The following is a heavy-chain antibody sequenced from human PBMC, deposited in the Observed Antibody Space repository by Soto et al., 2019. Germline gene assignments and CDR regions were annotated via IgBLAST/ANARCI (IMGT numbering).Heavy chain of an antibody. J-gene: IGHJ4*02. D-gene: IGHD3-22*01. CDR1: GFTFRDAW. CDR3: TTDRPYYYDTSGYFVRFDY. V-gene: IGHV3-15*07. CDR2: IKSKTDGGTT. Sequence: PGGSLGLSCAASGFTFRDAWVNWVRQAPGKGLEWVGRIKSKTDGGTTDFAAPVKGRFTISRDDSKNTVYLQMNSLKTEDTAVYYCTTDRPYYYDTSGYFVRFDYWGQGTPVTSPQ.